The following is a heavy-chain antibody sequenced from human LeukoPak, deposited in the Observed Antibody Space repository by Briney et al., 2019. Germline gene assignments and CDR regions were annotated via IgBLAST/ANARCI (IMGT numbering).Heavy chain of an antibody. CDR2: IKQDGSEK. J-gene: IGHJ4*02. CDR3: ATDLGSSRPNF. CDR1: GFSFSTYW. D-gene: IGHD6-13*01. Sequence: GGSLRLSCAASGFSFSTYWMSWVRQAPGKGLEWVANIKQDGSEKYYVDFAKGRFTISRDNAKNSLYLQMNSLRAEDTAVYYCATDLGSSRPNFWGQGILVTVSS. V-gene: IGHV3-7*01.